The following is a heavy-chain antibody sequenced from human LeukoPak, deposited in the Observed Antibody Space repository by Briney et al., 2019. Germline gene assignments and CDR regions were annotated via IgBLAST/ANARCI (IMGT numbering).Heavy chain of an antibody. J-gene: IGHJ4*02. D-gene: IGHD3-10*01. Sequence: GGSLRLSCAASGFTFSSYSMNWVRQAPGKGLEWVSSISSSSSYIYYADSVKGRFTISRDNAKNSLYLQMNSLRAEDTAIFYCVKGVTMVRGSREFDYWGQGTLVTVSS. CDR2: ISSSSSYI. CDR3: VKGVTMVRGSREFDY. CDR1: GFTFSSYS. V-gene: IGHV3-21*04.